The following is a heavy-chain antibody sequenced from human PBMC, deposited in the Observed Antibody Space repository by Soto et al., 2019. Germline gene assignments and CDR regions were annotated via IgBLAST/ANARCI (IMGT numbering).Heavy chain of an antibody. CDR2: ISYDGSNK. Sequence: QVQLVESGGGVVQPGRSLRLSCAASGFTFSSYGMHWVRQAPGKGLEWVAVISYDGSNKYYADSVKGRFTISRDNSKNTLYLQMNSLRAEDTAVYYGAKGWELTGGWFDPWGQGTLVTVSS. V-gene: IGHV3-30*18. J-gene: IGHJ5*02. CDR1: GFTFSSYG. CDR3: AKGWELTGGWFDP. D-gene: IGHD1-26*01.